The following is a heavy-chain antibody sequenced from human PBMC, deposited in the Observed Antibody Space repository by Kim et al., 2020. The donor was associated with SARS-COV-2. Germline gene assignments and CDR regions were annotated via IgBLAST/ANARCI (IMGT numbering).Heavy chain of an antibody. D-gene: IGHD3-3*01. V-gene: IGHV4-59*01. J-gene: IGHJ4*02. CDR1: GGSISSYY. CDR2: IYYSGST. CDR3: ARVGWSGITGLFDY. Sequence: SETLSLTCTVSGGSISSYYWSWIRQPPGKGLEWIGYIYYSGSTNYNPSLKSRVTISVDTSKNQFSLKLSSVTAADTAVYYCARVGWSGITGLFDYWGQGTLVTVSS.